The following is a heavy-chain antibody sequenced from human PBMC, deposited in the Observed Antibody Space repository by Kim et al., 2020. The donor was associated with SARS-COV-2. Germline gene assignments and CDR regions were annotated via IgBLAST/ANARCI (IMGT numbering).Heavy chain of an antibody. Sequence: GGSLRLSCAASGFTFSSYGMHWVRQAPGKGLEWVAVISYDGSNKYYADSVKGRFTISRDNSKNTLYLQMNSLRAEDTAVYYCAKDLYHCSGGSCYSGLDYWGQGTLVTVSS. D-gene: IGHD2-15*01. V-gene: IGHV3-30*18. CDR2: ISYDGSNK. CDR3: AKDLYHCSGGSCYSGLDY. CDR1: GFTFSSYG. J-gene: IGHJ4*02.